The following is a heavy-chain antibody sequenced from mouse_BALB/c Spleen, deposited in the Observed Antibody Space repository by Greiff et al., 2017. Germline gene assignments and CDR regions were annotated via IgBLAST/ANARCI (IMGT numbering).Heavy chain of an antibody. J-gene: IGHJ3*01. CDR1: GYSITSGYY. CDR2: ISYDGSN. V-gene: IGHV3-6*02. Sequence: EVHLVESGPGLVKPSQSLSLTCSVTGYSITSGYYWNWIRQFPGNKLEWMGYISYDGSNNYNPSLKNRISITRDTSKNQFFLKLNSVTTEDTATYYCARGDYDYGEGFAYWGQGTLVTVSA. D-gene: IGHD2-4*01. CDR3: ARGDYDYGEGFAY.